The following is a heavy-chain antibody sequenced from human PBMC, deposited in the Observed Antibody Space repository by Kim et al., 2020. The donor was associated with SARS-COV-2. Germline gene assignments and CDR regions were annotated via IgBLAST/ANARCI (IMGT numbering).Heavy chain of an antibody. CDR1: GFIFSNYG. D-gene: IGHD1-26*01. CDR3: AKDEWELPPPLGDC. CDR2: ISYDGIRK. Sequence: GGSLRLSCAASGFIFSNYGINWVRQAPGKGLEWVGYISYDGIRKFYGDSVKGRFTISRDNSKSTVSLQIYNLRPEDTAVYYCAKDEWELPPPLGDCWGQGTLVTVSS. J-gene: IGHJ4*02. V-gene: IGHV3-30*18.